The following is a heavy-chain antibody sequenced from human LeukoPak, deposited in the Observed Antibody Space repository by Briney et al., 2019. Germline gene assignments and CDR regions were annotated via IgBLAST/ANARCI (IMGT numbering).Heavy chain of an antibody. CDR1: GFTFSSYG. D-gene: IGHD3-10*01. CDR3: ANSHYGSGSYSH. Sequence: GGSLRLSCAASGFTFSSYGMHWVRQAPGKRLEWVAFIRYDGSNKYYADSVKGLFTISRDNSKNTLYLQMNSLRAEDTAVYYCANSHYGSGSYSHWGQGTLVTVSS. J-gene: IGHJ4*02. V-gene: IGHV3-30*02. CDR2: IRYDGSNK.